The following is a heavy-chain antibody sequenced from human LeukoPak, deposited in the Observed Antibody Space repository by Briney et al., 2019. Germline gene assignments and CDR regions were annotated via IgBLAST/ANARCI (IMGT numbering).Heavy chain of an antibody. CDR2: TYYRSKWYK. CDR3: ARTLPYYYDSSGYYYGMDV. CDR1: GDSVSSNSAA. V-gene: IGHV6-1*01. D-gene: IGHD3-22*01. Sequence: SQTLSLTCAISGDSVSSNSAAWNWIRQSPSRGLEWLGRTYYRSKWYKDYAVSVKSRITINPDTSKNQFSLQLNSVTPEDTAVYYCARTLPYYYDSSGYYYGMDVWGQGTTVTVFS. J-gene: IGHJ6*02.